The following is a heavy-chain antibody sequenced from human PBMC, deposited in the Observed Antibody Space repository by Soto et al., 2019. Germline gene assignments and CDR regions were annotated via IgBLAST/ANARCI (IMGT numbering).Heavy chain of an antibody. D-gene: IGHD2-21*01. J-gene: IGHJ3*02. CDR2: IPYSGST. Sequence: QVQLQESGPGLVKPSQTLSLTCTVSGGSISSANYYWIWIRNPPGKRLEWIAYIPYSGSTYYNPSLESQVTITVDTSKNQFSLRLTSVTAADTAVYYCAREVIETAAADAFDIWGQGTMVTVSS. CDR1: GGSISSANYY. CDR3: AREVIETAAADAFDI. V-gene: IGHV4-30-4*01.